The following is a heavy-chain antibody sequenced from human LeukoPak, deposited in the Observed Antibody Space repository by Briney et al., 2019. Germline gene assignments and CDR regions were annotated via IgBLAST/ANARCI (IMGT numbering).Heavy chain of an antibody. Sequence: GGSLRLSCAASGFTFSSYSMNWVRQAPGKGLEWVSYISSSSSYIYYADSVKGRFTISRDNAKNSLYLQMNSLRAEDTAVYYCARSPGIVGATSGGDYWGQGTLVTVSS. V-gene: IGHV3-21*05. J-gene: IGHJ4*02. D-gene: IGHD1-26*01. CDR2: ISSSSSYI. CDR1: GFTFSSYS. CDR3: ARSPGIVGATSGGDY.